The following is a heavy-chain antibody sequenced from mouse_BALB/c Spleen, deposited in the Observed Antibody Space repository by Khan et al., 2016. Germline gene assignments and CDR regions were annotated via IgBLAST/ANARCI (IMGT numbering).Heavy chain of an antibody. D-gene: IGHD1-1*01. CDR2: INPGSGST. J-gene: IGHJ3*01. Sequence: QVQLQQSGADLVRPGTSVKVSCKASGYAFTNVLIDWIKQRPGQGLDWIGVINPGSGSTNYNEKFKGKAKLTADKSSSTAYMQLSSLTSDDSAVYFCASQYGSSYVGFAYWGQGTLVTVSA. CDR3: ASQYGSSYVGFAY. CDR1: GYAFTNVL. V-gene: IGHV1-54*01.